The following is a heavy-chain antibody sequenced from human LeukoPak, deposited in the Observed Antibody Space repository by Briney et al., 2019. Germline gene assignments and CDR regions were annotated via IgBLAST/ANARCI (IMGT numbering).Heavy chain of an antibody. CDR3: ARGYGSSPEHFDY. CDR1: GGTFSSYA. Sequence: GSSVKVSCKASGGTFSSYAISWVRQAPGQGLEWMGRIIPIFGTANYAQEFQGRVTITADKSTSTAYMELSSLRSEDTAVYYCARGYGSSPEHFDYWGQGTLVTVSS. CDR2: IIPIFGTA. D-gene: IGHD6-6*01. J-gene: IGHJ4*02. V-gene: IGHV1-69*06.